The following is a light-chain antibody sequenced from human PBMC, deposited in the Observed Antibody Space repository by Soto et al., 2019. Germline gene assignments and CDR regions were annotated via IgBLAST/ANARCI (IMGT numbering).Light chain of an antibody. CDR3: AAWDDSLNGCV. CDR1: SSNIGSNT. V-gene: IGLV1-44*01. CDR2: SNN. J-gene: IGLJ3*02. Sequence: QSVLTQPPSASGTPGQRVTISCSGSSSNIGSNTVNWYQQVPGTAPKLLIYSNNQLPSGVPDRLSGSKYGTSASLAISGLQSEDEADYHCAAWDDSLNGCVFGGGTKLTVL.